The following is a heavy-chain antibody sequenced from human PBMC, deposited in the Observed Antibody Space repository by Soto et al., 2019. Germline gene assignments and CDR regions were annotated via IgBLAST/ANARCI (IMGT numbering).Heavy chain of an antibody. Sequence: QVQLVESGGGVVQPGRSLRLSCAASGFNFSSYVMHWVRQAPGKGLEWVAVIWYDGGNKYYADSVKGRFTISREKSKNTLYLQMNSLRAEDTAVYYCARDGQWLPRDGLRSSYYFDYWGQGTLVTVSS. CDR3: ARDGQWLPRDGLRSSYYFDY. CDR2: IWYDGGNK. D-gene: IGHD6-19*01. CDR1: GFNFSSYV. V-gene: IGHV3-33*01. J-gene: IGHJ4*02.